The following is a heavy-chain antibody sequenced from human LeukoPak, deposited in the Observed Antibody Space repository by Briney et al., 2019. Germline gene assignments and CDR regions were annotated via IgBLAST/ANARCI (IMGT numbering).Heavy chain of an antibody. J-gene: IGHJ4*02. Sequence: PGGSLRLSCAASGFTFSSYAMSWVRQAPGKGLEWVSAISGSGGSTYYADSVKGRLTISRDNSKNTLYLQMNSLRAEDTAVYYCANLVRLYNYFDYWGQGTLVTVSS. V-gene: IGHV3-23*01. CDR3: ANLVRLYNYFDY. CDR2: ISGSGGST. CDR1: GFTFSSYA. D-gene: IGHD4-23*01.